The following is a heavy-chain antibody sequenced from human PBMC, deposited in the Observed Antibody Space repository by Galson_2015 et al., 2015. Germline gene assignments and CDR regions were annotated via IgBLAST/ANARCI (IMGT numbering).Heavy chain of an antibody. J-gene: IGHJ4*02. V-gene: IGHV4-4*02. D-gene: IGHD2-15*01. CDR2: IYHSGST. CDR1: GGSISSRNW. CDR3: ARDQDCSGGSCPYDY. Sequence: ETLSLTCAVSGGSISSRNWWSWVRQPPGKGLEWIGEIYHSGSTNYNPSLKSRVTISVGKSKNQFSLKLSSVTAADTAVYYCARDQDCSGGSCPYDYWGQGTLVTVSS.